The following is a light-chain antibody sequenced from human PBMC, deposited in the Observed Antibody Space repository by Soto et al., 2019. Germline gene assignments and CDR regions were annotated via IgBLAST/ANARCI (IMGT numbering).Light chain of an antibody. CDR3: QQRSNWYT. CDR2: DAS. Sequence: EIVLTQSPATLSLSPGERATLSCRASQSINTYLAWYQQKPGQAPRLLIYDASNRATGIPARFSGSGSGTDFILTISSLEPEDFAVYYCQQRSNWYTFGQGTKLEI. V-gene: IGKV3-11*01. J-gene: IGKJ2*01. CDR1: QSINTY.